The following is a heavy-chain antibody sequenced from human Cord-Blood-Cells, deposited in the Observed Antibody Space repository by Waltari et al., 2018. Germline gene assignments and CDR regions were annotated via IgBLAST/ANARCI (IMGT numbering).Heavy chain of an antibody. Sequence: QVQLVQSGAEVKKPGASVKVSCKASGYTFTSYYMHWVRQAPGQGLEWMGIINPSGGSTSYAQKFQGRVTMTRDTATSTVYMELSSLRSEDTAVYYCAGVYCSGGSCYSFDYWGQGTLVTVSS. CDR2: INPSGGST. V-gene: IGHV1-46*01. CDR1: GYTFTSYY. J-gene: IGHJ4*02. CDR3: AGVYCSGGSCYSFDY. D-gene: IGHD2-15*01.